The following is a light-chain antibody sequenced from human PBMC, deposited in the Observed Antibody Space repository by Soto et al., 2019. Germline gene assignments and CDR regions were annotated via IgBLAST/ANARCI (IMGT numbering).Light chain of an antibody. CDR1: QSLLHSNGYNY. J-gene: IGKJ1*01. CDR3: MQALQAPRT. Sequence: DLVLTQSPLSLPVTPGEPASISCRSSQSLLHSNGYNYLDWYLQKPGQSPHLLIYLGSHPASGVPDRFRGSGSGTDFTLKISRVEAEDVGVYYCMQALQAPRTFGQGTKVEIK. CDR2: LGS. V-gene: IGKV2-28*01.